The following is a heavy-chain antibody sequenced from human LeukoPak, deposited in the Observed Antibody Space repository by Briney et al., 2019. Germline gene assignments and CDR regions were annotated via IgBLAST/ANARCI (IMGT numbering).Heavy chain of an antibody. D-gene: IGHD3-22*01. CDR3: ARDRVGDYYDSSGYPFGY. CDR2: ISSSSSYI. Sequence: QAGGSLRLSCAASGFTFSSYSMNWVRQAPGKGLEWVSSISSSSSYIYYADSVEGRFTISRDNAKNSLYLQMNSLRAEDTAVYYCARDRVGDYYDSSGYPFGYWGQGTLVTVSS. V-gene: IGHV3-21*01. J-gene: IGHJ4*02. CDR1: GFTFSSYS.